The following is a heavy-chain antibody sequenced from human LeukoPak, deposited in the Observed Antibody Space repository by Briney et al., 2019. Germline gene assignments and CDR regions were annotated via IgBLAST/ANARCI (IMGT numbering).Heavy chain of an antibody. CDR1: GFTFSSYA. J-gene: IGHJ4*02. CDR3: AKARYDILTEFDY. D-gene: IGHD3-9*01. CDR2: ISYDGSNK. Sequence: GRSLRLSCAASGFTFSSYAMHWVRQAPGKGLEWVAVISYDGSNKYYADSVKGRFTISRDNSKNTLYLQMNSLRAEDTAVYYCAKARYDILTEFDYWGQGTLVTVSS. V-gene: IGHV3-30*04.